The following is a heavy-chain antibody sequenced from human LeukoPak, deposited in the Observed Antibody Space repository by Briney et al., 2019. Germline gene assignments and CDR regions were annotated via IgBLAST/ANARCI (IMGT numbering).Heavy chain of an antibody. CDR3: ARDGTSCYFSSCYYYYYMDV. CDR2: ISSSSSTI. V-gene: IGHV3-48*02. J-gene: IGHJ6*03. CDR1: GFTFSDYY. Sequence: GGSLRLSCAASGFTFSDYYMNWVRQAPGKGLEWVSYISSSSSTIYYADSVKGRFTISRDNAKNSLYLQMNSLRDEDTAVYYCARDGTSCYFSSCYYYYYMDVWGKGTTVTVSS. D-gene: IGHD2-2*01.